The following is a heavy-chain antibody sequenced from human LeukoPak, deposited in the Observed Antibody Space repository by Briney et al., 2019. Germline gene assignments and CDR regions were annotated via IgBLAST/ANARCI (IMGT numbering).Heavy chain of an antibody. CDR2: IYYSGST. D-gene: IGHD3-10*01. V-gene: IGHV4-59*01. CDR3: ARGAQRGYFDY. Sequence: KPSETLSLTCTVSGGSINNDYWSWIRQPPGKGLEWIGYIYYSGSTNYNPSLKSRVTISVDTSKNQFSLKLSSVTAADTAVYYCARGAQRGYFDYWGQGTLVTVSS. J-gene: IGHJ4*02. CDR1: GGSINNDY.